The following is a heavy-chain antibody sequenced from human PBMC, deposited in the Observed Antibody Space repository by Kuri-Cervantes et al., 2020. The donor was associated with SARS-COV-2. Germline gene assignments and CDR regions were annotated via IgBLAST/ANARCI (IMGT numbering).Heavy chain of an antibody. D-gene: IGHD2-21*01. J-gene: IGHJ4*02. CDR1: GFTFSSYG. V-gene: IGHV3-30*02. CDR3: AKDRVGVQDF. Sequence: GESLKISCAASGFTFSSYGMHWVRQAPGKGLERVAVIWYDGSNKYYADSVKGRFTISRDNSKNTLYLHMKSLRSEDTAMYYCAKDRVGVQDFWGQGTLVTVSS. CDR2: IWYDGSNK.